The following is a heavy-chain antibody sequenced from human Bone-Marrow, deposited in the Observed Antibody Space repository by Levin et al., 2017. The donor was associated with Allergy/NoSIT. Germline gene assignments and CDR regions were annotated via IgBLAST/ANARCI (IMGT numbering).Heavy chain of an antibody. J-gene: IGHJ4*02. CDR1: GFSFSDYA. D-gene: IGHD5-12*01. CDR3: AKDLLPGYDSSGLRY. V-gene: IGHV3-23*01. CDR2: FGGGGDST. Sequence: GGSLRLSCADSGFSFSDYAMSWVRQAPGKGLEWVSGFGGGGDSTYYADSVKGRFTISRDNSKNTLYLQMNSLRAEDTAIYYCAKDLLPGYDSSGLRYWGLGTQVTVSS.